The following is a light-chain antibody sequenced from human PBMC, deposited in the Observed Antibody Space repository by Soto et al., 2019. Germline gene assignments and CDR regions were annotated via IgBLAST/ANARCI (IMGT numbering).Light chain of an antibody. J-gene: IGKJ4*01. CDR3: QQYFSYPLT. Sequence: AIRMTQSPSSFSASTGDRVTITCRASQGISSQLAWYQVKPGKAPRLLIYTASYLESGVPSRFGGSGSGTDFTLTISSLQSEDFAVYYCQQYFSYPLTFGGGTKVEIK. V-gene: IGKV1-8*01. CDR2: TAS. CDR1: QGISSQ.